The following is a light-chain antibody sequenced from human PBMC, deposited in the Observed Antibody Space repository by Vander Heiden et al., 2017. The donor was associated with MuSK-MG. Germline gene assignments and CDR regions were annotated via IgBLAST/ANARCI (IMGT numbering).Light chain of an antibody. CDR3: ATWDDSLSGVV. Sequence: QSALTQPPSASATPGHRLPIPCSGSSFNIGGNYVYWYRQLPGTAPNLLIYNNSQRPSGVPDRFSGSKSGTSASLAISGLRSEDEADYYCATWDDSLSGVVFGGGTKLTVL. CDR2: NNS. V-gene: IGLV1-47*02. J-gene: IGLJ2*01. CDR1: SFNIGGNY.